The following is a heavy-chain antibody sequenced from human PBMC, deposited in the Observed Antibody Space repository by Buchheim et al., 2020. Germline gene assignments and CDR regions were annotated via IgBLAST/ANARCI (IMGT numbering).Heavy chain of an antibody. Sequence: EVQLVESGGGLVQPGGSLRLSCAASGFTFSSYWMHWVRQAPGKGLVWVSRINSDGSSTSYADSVKGRFTISRDNAQNTLYLQMNSLRAEDTAVYYCARGDFTPSGYYLKYYYYYGMDVWGQGTT. CDR1: GFTFSSYW. CDR3: ARGDFTPSGYYLKYYYYYGMDV. J-gene: IGHJ6*02. D-gene: IGHD3-22*01. CDR2: INSDGSST. V-gene: IGHV3-74*01.